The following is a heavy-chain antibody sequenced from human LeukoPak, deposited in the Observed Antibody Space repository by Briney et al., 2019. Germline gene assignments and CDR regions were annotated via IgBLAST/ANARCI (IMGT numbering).Heavy chain of an antibody. J-gene: IGHJ4*02. V-gene: IGHV3-49*03. D-gene: IGHD3-10*01. Sequence: GGSLRLSCTASGFTFGDYAMGWFRQAPGKGLEWVGFIRSKAYGGTTEYAASVKGRFTISRDDSKSIAYLQMNSLKTEDTAVYYCTSTIWFGEGPFDYWGQGTLVTVSS. CDR3: TSTIWFGEGPFDY. CDR2: IRSKAYGGTT. CDR1: GFTFGDYA.